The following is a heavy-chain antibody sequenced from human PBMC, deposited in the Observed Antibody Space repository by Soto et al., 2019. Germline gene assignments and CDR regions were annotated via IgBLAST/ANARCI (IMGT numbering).Heavy chain of an antibody. CDR1: VFIFSSYD. J-gene: IGHJ3*02. Sequence: WWSLRLSCSVSVFIFSSYDMSWFRQAPGKGLEWVSTILVGGSTHYEDAVKGRFTISRDTSKNTVYLQMNSLTAGDTAVYYCAKATATSGGAFEIYGQGTMVTVSS. CDR3: AKATATSGGAFEI. CDR2: ILVGGST. D-gene: IGHD1-1*01. V-gene: IGHV3-23*01.